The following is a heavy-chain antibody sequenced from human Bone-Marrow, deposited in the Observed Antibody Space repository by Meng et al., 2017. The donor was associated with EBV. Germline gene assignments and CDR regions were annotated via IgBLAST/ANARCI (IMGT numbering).Heavy chain of an antibody. Sequence: QLGQSGDEVKKPGASVKVYCKASGYTFTRYDINWVRQATGQGLEWMGWMDPNSGNTGFAQKFQGRVTMTRNTSISTAYMELSALTSEDTAVYYCARDVYASGTYRADPWGQGTLVTVSS. V-gene: IGHV1-8*01. CDR1: GYTFTRYD. J-gene: IGHJ5*02. CDR3: ARDVYASGTYRADP. D-gene: IGHD3-10*01. CDR2: MDPNSGNT.